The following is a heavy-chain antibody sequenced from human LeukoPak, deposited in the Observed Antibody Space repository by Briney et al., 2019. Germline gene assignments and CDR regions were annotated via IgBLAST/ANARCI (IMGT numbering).Heavy chain of an antibody. V-gene: IGHV4-30-4*07. D-gene: IGHD1-26*01. Sequence: SETLSLTCTVSGGSISRGGYSWSWIRQPPGKGLEWIGYIYYSGSTYYNPSLKSRVTISVDTSKNQFSLNLSSVTAADTAVYYCATKIVGATRRDYWGQGTLVTVSS. CDR1: GGSISRGGYS. J-gene: IGHJ4*02. CDR3: ATKIVGATRRDY. CDR2: IYYSGST.